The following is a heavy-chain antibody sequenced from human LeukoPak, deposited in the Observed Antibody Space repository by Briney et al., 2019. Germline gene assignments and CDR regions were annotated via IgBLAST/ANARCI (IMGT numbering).Heavy chain of an antibody. D-gene: IGHD3-10*01. CDR1: GGSISSSSYY. V-gene: IGHV4-39*01. CDR3: ARHMLRFGISDY. J-gene: IGHJ4*02. CDR2: IYYSGST. Sequence: PSETLSLTCTVSGGSISSSSYYWGWIRQPPGKGLEWIGSIYYSGSTYYNPSLKSRVTISVDTSKNQFSLRLSSVTAADTAVYCCARHMLRFGISDYWGQGTLVTVSS.